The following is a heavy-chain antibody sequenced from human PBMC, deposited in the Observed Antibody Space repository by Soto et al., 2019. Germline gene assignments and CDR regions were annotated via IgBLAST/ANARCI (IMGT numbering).Heavy chain of an antibody. D-gene: IGHD2-8*02. CDR3: TRGGGVGFGDYTTGGMDV. CDR2: INAGNGNT. J-gene: IGHJ6*02. V-gene: IGHV1-3*01. Sequence: ASVKVSCKASGYTFTRYAMHWVRQAPGQRLEWMGWINAGNGNTKYLQKFQGRVTITRDTSASTAYMELSSLRSEDTAVYYCTRGGGVGFGDYTTGGMDVWGQGTTLTVSS. CDR1: GYTFTRYA.